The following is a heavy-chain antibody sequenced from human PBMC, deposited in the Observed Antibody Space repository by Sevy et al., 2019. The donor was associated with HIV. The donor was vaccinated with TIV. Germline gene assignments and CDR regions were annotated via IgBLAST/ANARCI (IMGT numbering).Heavy chain of an antibody. D-gene: IGHD5-18*01. J-gene: IGHJ4*02. CDR2: IWYDGSNK. CDR1: GFTFRNDG. CDR3: ARDPGYNYLFYYFDD. V-gene: IGHV3-33*01. Sequence: GESLKISCAASGFTFRNDGMHWVRQAPGKGLEWVAVIWYDGSNKEYTDSVKGRFTISRDNSKNTLYLEMNSLRAEDTAVYYCARDPGYNYLFYYFDDWGQGTLVTVSS.